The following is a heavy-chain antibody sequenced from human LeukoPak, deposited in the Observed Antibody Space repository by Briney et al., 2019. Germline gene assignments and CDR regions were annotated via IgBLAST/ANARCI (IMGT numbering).Heavy chain of an antibody. J-gene: IGHJ4*02. Sequence: PGGSLRLSCAASGFTFSYNAMHWVRQAPGEGLEWVAVIWYDGSEKYYADSVEGRFTISRDNSKNTLFLQMNSLRAEDTAVYYCARDYGTTTTTKRWGCFDYWGQGALVTVSS. CDR1: GFTFSYNA. D-gene: IGHD4-11*01. CDR2: IWYDGSEK. V-gene: IGHV3-33*01. CDR3: ARDYGTTTTTKRWGCFDY.